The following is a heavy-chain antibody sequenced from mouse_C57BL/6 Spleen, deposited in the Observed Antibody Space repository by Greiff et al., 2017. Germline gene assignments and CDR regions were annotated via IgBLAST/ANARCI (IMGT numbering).Heavy chain of an antibody. D-gene: IGHD6-2*01. Sequence: VQLKESGPGLVKPSQSLSLTCYVSGYSITSGYYWNWNRQFPGNQRERMGNTSYDGSNNYNPSLKNRTSITGDTSENPFFLKLSSVTSEDTATYYCARGVDLYYYAMDYWGQGTSVTVSS. CDR1: GYSITSGYY. CDR3: ARGVDLYYYAMDY. V-gene: IGHV3-6*01. J-gene: IGHJ4*01. CDR2: TSYDGSN.